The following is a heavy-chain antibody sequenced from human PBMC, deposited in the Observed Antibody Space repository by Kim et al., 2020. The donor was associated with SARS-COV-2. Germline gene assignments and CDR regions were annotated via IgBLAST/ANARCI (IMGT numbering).Heavy chain of an antibody. Sequence: SETLSLTCTVSGGSISSSSYYWGWIRQPPGKGLEWIGSIYYSGSTYYNPSLKSRVTISVDTSKNQFSLKLSSVTAADTAVYYCARLSHINSSRVNWFDPWGQGTLVTVSS. J-gene: IGHJ5*02. CDR1: GGSISSSSYY. V-gene: IGHV4-39*01. D-gene: IGHD6-13*01. CDR2: IYYSGST. CDR3: ARLSHINSSRVNWFDP.